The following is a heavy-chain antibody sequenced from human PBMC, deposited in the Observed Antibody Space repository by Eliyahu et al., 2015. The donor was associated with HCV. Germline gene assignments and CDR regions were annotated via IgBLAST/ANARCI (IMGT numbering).Heavy chain of an antibody. V-gene: IGHV1-2*02. Sequence: QVQLVQSGXEVKKPGASVKVSCKTSGYTXTDXYVXXVRQAPGQGLEWMGWINPDSGGSNYAQKFQGRVTMTTDTSISTVYMELRGLKSDDTAVYYCARPPGAYGFDGNWFDPWGQGTLVTVSS. CDR3: ARPPGAYGFDGNWFDP. D-gene: IGHD3-10*01. J-gene: IGHJ5*02. CDR1: GYTXTDXY. CDR2: INPDSGGS.